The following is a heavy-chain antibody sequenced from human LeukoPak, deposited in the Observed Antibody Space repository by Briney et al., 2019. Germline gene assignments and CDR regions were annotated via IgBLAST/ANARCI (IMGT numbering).Heavy chain of an antibody. CDR1: GFTFSSYG. V-gene: IGHV3-33*06. J-gene: IGHJ4*02. CDR3: AKTMYNYGSYPFDY. CDR2: IWYDGSNK. D-gene: IGHD5-18*01. Sequence: PGGSLRLSCAASGFTFSSYGMHWVRQAPGKGLEWVAVIWYDGSNKYYADSVKGRFTISRDNSKNTLYLQMNSLRAEDTAVYYCAKTMYNYGSYPFDYWGQGTLVTVSS.